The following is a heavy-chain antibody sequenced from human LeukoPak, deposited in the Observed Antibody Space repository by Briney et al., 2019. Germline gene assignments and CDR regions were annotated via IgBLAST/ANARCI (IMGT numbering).Heavy chain of an antibody. V-gene: IGHV3-30*02. Sequence: GGSLRLSCAASGFTFTDYYMSWIRQAPGKGLEWVAFIRYDGSRKYYADSVKGRFTISRDNSKNTVYLQMNSLRAEDTAVYYCAKESYYYMDVWGKGTTVTVSS. CDR2: IRYDGSRK. CDR3: AKESYYYMDV. CDR1: GFTFTDYY. J-gene: IGHJ6*03.